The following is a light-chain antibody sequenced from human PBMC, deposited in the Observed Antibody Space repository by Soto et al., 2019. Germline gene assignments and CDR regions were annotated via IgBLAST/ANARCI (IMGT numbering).Light chain of an antibody. CDR1: QSVSSSY. J-gene: IGKJ5*01. V-gene: IGKV3-20*01. CDR3: EQAGSFPIT. CDR2: GAS. Sequence: EIVLTQSPGTPSLSPGERATLSCRASQSVSSSYLAWYQQKPGQAPRLLIYGASNRATGIPDRFSGSGSGTDFTLTISSLQPEDFATYYCEQAGSFPITFGQGTRLEI.